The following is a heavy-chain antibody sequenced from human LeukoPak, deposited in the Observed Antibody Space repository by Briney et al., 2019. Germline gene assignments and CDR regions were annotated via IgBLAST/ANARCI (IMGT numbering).Heavy chain of an antibody. J-gene: IGHJ6*03. Sequence: GGSLRLSCAASGFTFSSFVMHWVRQAPGKGLEWVSPISSTSSYIYYADSVKGRFTISRDNAKNSLFLQMNSLRGDDTAVYFCAREMEEVGAIYMDVWGKGTTVTIS. V-gene: IGHV3-21*01. CDR2: ISSTSSYI. D-gene: IGHD1-26*01. CDR3: AREMEEVGAIYMDV. CDR1: GFTFSSFV.